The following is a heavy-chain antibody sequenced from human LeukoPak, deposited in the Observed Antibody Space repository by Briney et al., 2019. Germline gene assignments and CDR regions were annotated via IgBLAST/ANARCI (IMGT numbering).Heavy chain of an antibody. D-gene: IGHD3-9*01. J-gene: IGHJ4*02. CDR2: IDYDGSHI. CDR1: GFTFSNSA. Sequence: GGSLRLSCAASGFTFSNSAMNWVRQVPGKGLEWVSSIDYDGSHIYYAASVRGRFTISRDNARNSVYLQMNSLRVEDTAVYYCARDPLRYLRVGHYDYWGQGTLVAVSS. CDR3: ARDPLRYLRVGHYDY. V-gene: IGHV3-21*01.